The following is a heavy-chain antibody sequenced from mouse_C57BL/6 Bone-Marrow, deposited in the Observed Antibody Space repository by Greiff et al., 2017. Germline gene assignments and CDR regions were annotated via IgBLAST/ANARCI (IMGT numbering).Heavy chain of an antibody. CDR3: ARLDSSGPFAY. Sequence: EVMLVESGGDLVKPGGSLKLSCAASGFTFSSYAMSWVRQTPDKRLEWVATISSGGSYTYYPDNVKGRFTISRDNAKNTLYLQMSSLKSEDTAMYYCARLDSSGPFAYWGQGTLVTVSA. D-gene: IGHD3-2*02. CDR2: ISSGGSYT. J-gene: IGHJ3*01. CDR1: GFTFSSYA. V-gene: IGHV5-6*01.